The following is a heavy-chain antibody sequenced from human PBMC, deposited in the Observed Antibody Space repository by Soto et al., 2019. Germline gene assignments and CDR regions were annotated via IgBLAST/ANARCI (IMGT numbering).Heavy chain of an antibody. Sequence: SETLSLTCAVYGGSFSGYYWSWIRQPPGKGLEWIGEINHSGSTNYNPSLKSRVTISVDTSKNQFSLKLSSVTAADTAVYYCARGGYCSGGSCSSWAYDAFDIWGQGTMVTVSS. D-gene: IGHD2-15*01. J-gene: IGHJ3*02. V-gene: IGHV4-34*01. CDR3: ARGGYCSGGSCSSWAYDAFDI. CDR1: GGSFSGYY. CDR2: INHSGST.